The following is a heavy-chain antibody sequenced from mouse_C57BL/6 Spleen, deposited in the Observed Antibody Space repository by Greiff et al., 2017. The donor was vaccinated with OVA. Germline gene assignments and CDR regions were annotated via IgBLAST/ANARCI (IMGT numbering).Heavy chain of an antibody. CDR3: ARDYYGSSPY. J-gene: IGHJ2*01. Sequence: VQLQQSGPELVKPGASVKISCKASGYTFTDYYMNWVKQSHGKSLEWIGDINPNNGGTSYNQKFKGKATLTVDKSSSTAYMELRSLTSEDSAVYYCARDYYGSSPYWGQGTTLTVSS. D-gene: IGHD1-1*01. CDR1: GYTFTDYY. CDR2: INPNNGGT. V-gene: IGHV1-26*01.